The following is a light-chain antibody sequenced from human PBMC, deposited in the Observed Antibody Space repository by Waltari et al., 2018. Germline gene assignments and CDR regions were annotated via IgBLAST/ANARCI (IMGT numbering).Light chain of an antibody. J-gene: IGLJ2*01. V-gene: IGLV2-14*03. CDR2: DVT. CDR1: NRDVGAFNF. CDR3: SSYTRTNTLV. Sequence: QSALTQPASVSGSPGQSITISCTGTNRDVGAFNFVSWFQTHPGKAPKLLIYDVTKRPSGVSNRFPGSKSGNTASLTISGLQTEDEAEYYCSSYTRTNTLVFGGGSRLTVL.